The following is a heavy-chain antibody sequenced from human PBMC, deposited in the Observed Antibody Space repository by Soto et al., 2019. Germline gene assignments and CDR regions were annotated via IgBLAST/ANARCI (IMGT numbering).Heavy chain of an antibody. D-gene: IGHD2-21*01. V-gene: IGHV3-33*01. CDR3: AGGDGYASYGMDV. J-gene: IGHJ6*02. CDR1: GFTFSSYG. CDR2: IWYDGSNK. Sequence: QVQLVESGGGVVQPGRSLRLSCAASGFTFSSYGMHWVRQAPGKGLEWVAVIWYDGSNKYYADSVKGRFTISRDNSKNTLYLQMNSLRAEDTAVYYWAGGDGYASYGMDVWGQGTTVTVSS.